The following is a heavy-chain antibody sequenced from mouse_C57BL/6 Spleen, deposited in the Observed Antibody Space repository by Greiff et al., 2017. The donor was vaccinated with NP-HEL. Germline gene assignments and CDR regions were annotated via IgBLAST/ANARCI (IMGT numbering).Heavy chain of an antibody. CDR1: GYTFTSYT. J-gene: IGHJ3*01. Sequence: QVQLKQSGAELARPGASVKMSCKASGYTFTSYTMHWVKQRPGQGLEWIGYINPSSGYTKYNQKFKDKATLTADKSSSTAYMQLSSLTYEDSAVYYCARGSTAWFAYWGQGTLVTVSA. CDR2: INPSSGYT. CDR3: ARGSTAWFAY. D-gene: IGHD1-1*01. V-gene: IGHV1-4*01.